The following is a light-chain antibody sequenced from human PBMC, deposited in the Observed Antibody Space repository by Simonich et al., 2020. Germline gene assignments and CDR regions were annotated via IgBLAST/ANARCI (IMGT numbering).Light chain of an antibody. CDR1: SSDVGGYNY. CDR2: EVS. CDR3: SSYAGSNNLRV. Sequence: QSALTQPPSASGSPGQSVTISCTGTSSDVGGYNYVSWYQQHPGKAPKLMIYEVSKRTSGVPDRFSGSKSGNTASLTVSGLQAEDEADYYCSSYAGSNNLRVFGGGTKLTVL. J-gene: IGLJ3*02. V-gene: IGLV2-8*01.